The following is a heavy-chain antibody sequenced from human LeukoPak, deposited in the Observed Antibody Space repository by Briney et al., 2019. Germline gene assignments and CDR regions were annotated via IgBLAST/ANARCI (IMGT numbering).Heavy chain of an antibody. CDR2: ISSSSSYI. V-gene: IGHV3-21*01. CDR3: ARASGDIVETATMGSY. Sequence: GGSVRLSCAASGFTFSSYSMNWVRQAPGKGLEWVSSISSSSSYIYYADSVKGRFTISRDNAKNSLYLQMNSLRAEDTAVYYCARASGDIVETATMGSYWGQGTLVTVSS. CDR1: GFTFSSYS. D-gene: IGHD5-18*01. J-gene: IGHJ4*02.